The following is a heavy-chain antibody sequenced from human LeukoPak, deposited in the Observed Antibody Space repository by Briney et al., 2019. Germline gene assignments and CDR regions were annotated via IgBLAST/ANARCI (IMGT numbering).Heavy chain of an antibody. CDR2: ISYDGSNK. Sequence: GGSLRLSCAASGFTFSSYAMHWVRQAPGEGLEWVAVISYDGSNKYYADSVKGRFTISRDNSKNTPYLQMNSLRAEDTAVYYCARAPSSTSSYFDYWGQGTLVTVSS. D-gene: IGHD2-2*01. CDR1: GFTFSSYA. CDR3: ARAPSSTSSYFDY. J-gene: IGHJ4*02. V-gene: IGHV3-30-3*01.